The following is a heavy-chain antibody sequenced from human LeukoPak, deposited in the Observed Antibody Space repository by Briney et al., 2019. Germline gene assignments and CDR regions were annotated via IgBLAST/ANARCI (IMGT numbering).Heavy chain of an antibody. D-gene: IGHD6-19*01. CDR2: IYSGGST. V-gene: IGHV3-53*01. CDR3: ASTYSSGWYYYFDY. CDR1: GFTVSSNY. J-gene: IGHJ4*02. Sequence: PGGSLRLSCAAPGFTVSSNYMSWVRQAPGKGLEWVPVIYSGGSTYYADSVKGRFTISRDNSKNTLYLQMNSLRAEDTAVYYCASTYSSGWYYYFDYWGQGTLVTVSS.